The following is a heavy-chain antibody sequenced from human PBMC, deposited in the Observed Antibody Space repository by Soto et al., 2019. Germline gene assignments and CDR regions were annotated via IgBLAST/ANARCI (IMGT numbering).Heavy chain of an antibody. CDR3: AKDIIRVGCCYDAFDI. D-gene: IGHD2-15*01. CDR2: ISWNSGSI. CDR1: GFTFDDYA. V-gene: IGHV3-9*01. Sequence: EVQLVESGGGLVQPGRSLRLSCAASGFTFDDYAMHWVRQAPGKGLEWVSGISWNSGSIGYADSVKGRFTISRDNAKNSLYLQMNSLRAEDTALYYCAKDIIRVGCCYDAFDIWGQGTMVTVSS. J-gene: IGHJ3*02.